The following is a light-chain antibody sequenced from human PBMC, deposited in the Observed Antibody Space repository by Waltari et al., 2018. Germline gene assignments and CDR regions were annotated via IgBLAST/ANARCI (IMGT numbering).Light chain of an antibody. V-gene: IGKV2-40*01. Sequence: IVMTQTPLPLPVTPGEPASISCRSSQSLLHSNGNTYLHWYLQKPGQSPRLLIYKLTNRESGVPDRFSGSGSGTDFTLKISRVEPEDVGVYYCMQTTKDPYSFGQGTKVGIK. J-gene: IGKJ2*03. CDR2: KLT. CDR3: MQTTKDPYS. CDR1: QSLLHSNGNTY.